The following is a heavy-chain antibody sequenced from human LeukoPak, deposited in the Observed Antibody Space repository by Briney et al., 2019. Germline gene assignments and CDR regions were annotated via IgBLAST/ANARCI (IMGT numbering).Heavy chain of an antibody. J-gene: IGHJ4*02. Sequence: GRSLRLSCTSSGFTVGDYAMSRVRQAPGKGLEWVSYISSSSTTISYADSVKGRFTISRDNAENSLYLQMNSLRAEDTAVYYCARAGDFSFKDWGQGTLVTVSS. CDR1: GFTVGDYA. V-gene: IGHV3-48*01. CDR2: ISSSSTTI. CDR3: ARAGDFSFKD. D-gene: IGHD3-3*01.